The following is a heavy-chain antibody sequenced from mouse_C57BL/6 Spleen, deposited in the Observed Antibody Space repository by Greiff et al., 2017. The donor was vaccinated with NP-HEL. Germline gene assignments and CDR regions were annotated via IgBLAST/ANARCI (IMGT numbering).Heavy chain of an antibody. J-gene: IGHJ2*01. CDR3: ARWGLHFDY. D-gene: IGHD3-1*01. Sequence: QVQLQQSGTGLVKPGASVKLSCKASGYTFTSYWIHWVTQRAGQGLEWIGNINPSNGGTNYNEKFKSKATLTVDKSSITAYMQLSSLTSDDSAVYYCARWGLHFDYWGQGTTLTVSS. V-gene: IGHV1-53*01. CDR1: GYTFTSYW. CDR2: INPSNGGT.